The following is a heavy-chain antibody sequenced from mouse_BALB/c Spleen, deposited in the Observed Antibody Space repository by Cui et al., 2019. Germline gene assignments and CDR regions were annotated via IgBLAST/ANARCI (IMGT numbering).Heavy chain of an antibody. CDR1: GYTFTSYW. CDR2: IDPNSGGT. V-gene: IGHV1-72*01. CDR3: ARYDYYGSSYFDY. Sequence: QVHLQQPVAQLVKPVASVQLSCKASGYTFTSYWMHWVKQRPGRGLEWIGRIDPNSGGTKYNEKFKSKATLTVDKPSSTAYMQLSSLKSEDSAVYYCARYDYYGSSYFDYWGQGTTLTVSS. D-gene: IGHD1-1*01. J-gene: IGHJ2*01.